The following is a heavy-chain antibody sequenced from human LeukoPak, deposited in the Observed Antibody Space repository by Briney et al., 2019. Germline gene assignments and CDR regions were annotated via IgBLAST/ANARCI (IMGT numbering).Heavy chain of an antibody. V-gene: IGHV1-46*01. J-gene: IGHJ4*02. Sequence: AAVKVYCTASGYTFTSYYMHWVRQAPGQGLEWMGIINPSGGSTSYAQKFQGRVTMTRDTSTSTVYMELSSLRSEDTAVYYCARDRSSSWYYFDYWGQGTLVTVSS. CDR1: GYTFTSYY. D-gene: IGHD6-13*01. CDR2: INPSGGST. CDR3: ARDRSSSWYYFDY.